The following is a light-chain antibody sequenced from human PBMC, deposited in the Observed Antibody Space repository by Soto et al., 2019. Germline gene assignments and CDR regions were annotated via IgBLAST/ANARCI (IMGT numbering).Light chain of an antibody. J-gene: IGKJ1*01. CDR3: QKHNSAPWT. CDR2: AAS. V-gene: IGKV1-27*01. Sequence: DFRMTQSPSSLSASVGDRVTITCRASQGISNSLAWYQQKPGRVPKLLIYAASTLQSGVPSRFSGSASGTHFTLTISSPQPEDNTTYYCQKHNSAPWTFGQGTKVE. CDR1: QGISNS.